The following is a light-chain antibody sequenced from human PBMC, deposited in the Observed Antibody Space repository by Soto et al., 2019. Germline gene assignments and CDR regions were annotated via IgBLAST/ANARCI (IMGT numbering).Light chain of an antibody. CDR3: QQADKLPLT. CDR2: GAS. V-gene: IGKV1-12*01. J-gene: IGKJ4*01. CDR1: QNIRIW. Sequence: DIQMTQSPSSVSASVGDRVTITCRASQNIRIWLAWYQQNPGKAPKVLIYGASRLASGVPSRFSGSGSGTDFTLTISGLQQEDFATYFCQQADKLPLTFGGGTKVDI.